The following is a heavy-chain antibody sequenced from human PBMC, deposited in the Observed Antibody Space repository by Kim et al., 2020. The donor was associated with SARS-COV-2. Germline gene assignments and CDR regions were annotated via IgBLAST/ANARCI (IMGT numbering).Heavy chain of an antibody. V-gene: IGHV5-51*01. D-gene: IGHD3-10*01. CDR3: ARIGTSGNIKQFDS. CDR2: INPRDSQT. J-gene: IGHJ5*01. CDR1: GYIFTTYW. Sequence: GESLKISCEASGYIFTTYWIGWVRQMPERGLEWMGIINPRDSQTKYIPSFEGQVTISADRSINTAYLQWTSMKASDTAMYYCARIGTSGNIKQFDSWGQGTLVTVSS.